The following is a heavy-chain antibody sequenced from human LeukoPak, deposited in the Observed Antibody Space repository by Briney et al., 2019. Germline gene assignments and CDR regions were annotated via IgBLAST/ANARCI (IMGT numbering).Heavy chain of an antibody. CDR1: GFTFSSYA. D-gene: IGHD4-17*01. V-gene: IGHV3-23*01. CDR2: ISGSGGST. CDR3: AKPPGSDYGDYGYYFDY. Sequence: QAGGSLRLSCAASGFTFSSYAMSWVRQAPGKGLEWVSAISGSGGSTYYADSVKGRFTISRDNSKNTLYLQMNSLRAEDTAVYYCAKPPGSDYGDYGYYFDYWGQGTLVTVSS. J-gene: IGHJ4*02.